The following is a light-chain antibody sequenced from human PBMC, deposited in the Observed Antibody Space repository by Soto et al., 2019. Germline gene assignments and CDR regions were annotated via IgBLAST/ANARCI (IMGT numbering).Light chain of an antibody. CDR3: SSYAGSNARVV. Sequence: QSALTQPPSASGSPGQSVTISCTGTSSDVGGYNYVSWYQQHPGKAPKLMIYEVNKRPSGVPDRFSGSKSGNTASLTVSGLQAEDGADYYCSSYAGSNARVVFGGGTQLTVL. J-gene: IGLJ2*01. CDR1: SSDVGGYNY. CDR2: EVN. V-gene: IGLV2-8*01.